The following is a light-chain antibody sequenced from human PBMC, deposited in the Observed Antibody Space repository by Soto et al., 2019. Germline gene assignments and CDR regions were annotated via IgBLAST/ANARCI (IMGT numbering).Light chain of an antibody. V-gene: IGKV3-20*01. J-gene: IGKJ1*01. CDR3: QQYGSSPWT. Sequence: IVLTQSPGTLSLSTGETATLSCRASQSVSSSYLAWYQQKPGQSHRLLIYGASSRATGIPDRFSGSLYGTAGTLTISRLEPEDGAVYYCQQYGSSPWTFGQGTKVDIK. CDR2: GAS. CDR1: QSVSSSY.